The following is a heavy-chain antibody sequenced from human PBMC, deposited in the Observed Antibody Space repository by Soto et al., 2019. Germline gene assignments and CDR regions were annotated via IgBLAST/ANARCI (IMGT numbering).Heavy chain of an antibody. V-gene: IGHV4-31*03. J-gene: IGHJ4*02. CDR2: INYRGNT. Sequence: QVQLQESGPGLVKPSQTLSLTCTVSGGSIIDGQTYLNWIRQHPERGLEWMGYINYRGNTNYSPDIKSRILISIDTSKNQFSLRLTSVPAADTAVYYCARDAPGGAPYWGQVTLVTVSS. CDR3: ARDAPGGAPY. D-gene: IGHD1-26*01. CDR1: GGSIIDGQTY.